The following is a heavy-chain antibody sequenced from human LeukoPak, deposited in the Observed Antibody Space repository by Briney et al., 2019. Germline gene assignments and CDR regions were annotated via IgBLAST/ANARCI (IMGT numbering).Heavy chain of an antibody. V-gene: IGHV4-34*01. Sequence: KASETLSFTCAVYGGSFSGYYWSWIRQPPGKGLEWIGEINHSGSTNYNPSLKSRVTISVDTSKNQFSLKLSSVTAADTAVYYCARGRYDVGAFDIWGQGTMVTVSS. D-gene: IGHD3-16*01. CDR2: INHSGST. CDR1: GGSFSGYY. J-gene: IGHJ3*02. CDR3: ARGRYDVGAFDI.